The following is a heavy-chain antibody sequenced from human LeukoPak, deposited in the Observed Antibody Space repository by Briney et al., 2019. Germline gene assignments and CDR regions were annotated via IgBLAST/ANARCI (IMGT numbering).Heavy chain of an antibody. Sequence: SLRLSCAASGFPLDDYAMHWVRQAPGKGLEWGSGISWNSGSIGYADSVKGRFTISRDNAKTSLYLQMNSLRAEDTALYYCAKGLKSIAAAAYDYWGQGTLVTVSS. CDR1: GFPLDDYA. J-gene: IGHJ4*02. D-gene: IGHD6-13*01. CDR3: AKGLKSIAAAAYDY. CDR2: ISWNSGSI. V-gene: IGHV3-9*01.